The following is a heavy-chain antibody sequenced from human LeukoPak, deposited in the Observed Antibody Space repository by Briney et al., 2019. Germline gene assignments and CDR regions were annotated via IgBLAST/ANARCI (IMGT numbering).Heavy chain of an antibody. CDR1: GFTFSSYS. J-gene: IGHJ4*02. V-gene: IGHV3-21*01. CDR2: ITSSSTYI. D-gene: IGHD3-22*01. CDR3: ARPKNYDSSGYYYY. Sequence: GGSLRLSCAASGFTFSSYSMNWVRQAPGKGLEWVSSITSSSTYIYYADSVKGRFTISRDNAKNSLYLQMNSLRAEDTAVYYCARPKNYDSSGYYYYWGQGTLVTVSS.